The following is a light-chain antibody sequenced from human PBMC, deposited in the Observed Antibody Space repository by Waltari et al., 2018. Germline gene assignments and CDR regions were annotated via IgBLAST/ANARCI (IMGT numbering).Light chain of an antibody. CDR2: DAS. CDR3: QQYYRSPPT. V-gene: IGKV1-NL1*01. Sequence: DIQMTQSPSSLSASVGDRVTITCRASQGIGNSIAWYQQKPGNAPKLLLYDASRLESGVPSRFRGSGSGTDTTLIISSLQPEDFATYYCQQYYRSPPTFGQGTKVEIK. J-gene: IGKJ1*01. CDR1: QGIGNS.